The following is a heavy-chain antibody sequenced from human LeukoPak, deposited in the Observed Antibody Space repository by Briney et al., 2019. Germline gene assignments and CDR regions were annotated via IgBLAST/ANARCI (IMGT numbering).Heavy chain of an antibody. Sequence: GGSLRLSCAASGFTFKIYWMSWVRQAPGKGLEWVANIKEDGSEEYYVDSLKGRFTISRDNAKNSLYLQMNSLRAGDTAVYYCARYCSIGSCFDYWGQGTLVTVSS. J-gene: IGHJ4*02. D-gene: IGHD2-15*01. CDR2: IKEDGSEE. CDR3: ARYCSIGSCFDY. CDR1: GFTFKIYW. V-gene: IGHV3-7*05.